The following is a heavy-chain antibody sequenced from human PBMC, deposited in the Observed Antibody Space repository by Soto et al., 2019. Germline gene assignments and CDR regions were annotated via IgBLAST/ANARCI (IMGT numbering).Heavy chain of an antibody. CDR1: GDSVSSNSAA. Sequence: SQTLSLTCAISGDSVSSNSAAWNWIRQSPSRGLEWLGRTYYRSKWYNDYAVSLKSRITINPDTSKNQFFLQLNSVTPEDTAVFYFARGLIGIVVVPAAMRPFDYWGQGTLVTVSS. D-gene: IGHD2-2*01. CDR2: TYYRSKWYN. J-gene: IGHJ4*02. CDR3: ARGLIGIVVVPAAMRPFDY. V-gene: IGHV6-1*01.